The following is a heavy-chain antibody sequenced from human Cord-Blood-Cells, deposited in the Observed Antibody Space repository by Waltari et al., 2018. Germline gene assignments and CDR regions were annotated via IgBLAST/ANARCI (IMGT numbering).Heavy chain of an antibody. CDR2: INPNIGGT. CDR1: GYTFTGYY. J-gene: IGHJ4*02. CDR3: AAPSIAAAGTSSPDY. D-gene: IGHD6-13*01. V-gene: IGHV1-2*02. Sequence: QVQLVQSGAEAKKPGASVKVSCTASGYTFTGYYLHWARQAPGQGLEGMGWINPNIGGTNYAQEFQGRVTMTRDTSISTAYMELSRLRSDDTAGYYCAAPSIAAAGTSSPDYWGQGTLVTVSS.